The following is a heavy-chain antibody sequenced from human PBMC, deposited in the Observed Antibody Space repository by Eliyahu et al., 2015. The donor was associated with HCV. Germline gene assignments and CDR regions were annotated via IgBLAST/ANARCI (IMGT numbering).Heavy chain of an antibody. V-gene: IGHV3-15*01. J-gene: IGHJ6*02. CDR1: GFXFXNAW. CDR3: TTGVVVVPAATVYYYYGMDV. Sequence: EVQLVESGGGLVKPGGSLRLSCAASGFXFXNAWXSWVRQAPGKGLEWVGRIKSKTDGGTTDYAAPVKGRFTISRDDSKNTLYLQMNSLKTEDTAVYYCTTGVVVVPAATVYYYYGMDVWGQGTTVTVSS. CDR2: IKSKTDGGTT. D-gene: IGHD2-2*01.